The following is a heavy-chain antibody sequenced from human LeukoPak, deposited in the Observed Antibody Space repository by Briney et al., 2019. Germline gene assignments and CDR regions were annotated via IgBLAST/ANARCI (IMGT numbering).Heavy chain of an antibody. CDR1: GLTFSTYW. J-gene: IGHJ4*02. CDR3: ATISRSVSCHFDY. Sequence: GGSLRLSCEVSGLTFSTYWMHWVRQAPGKELVWVSRISGDGSTTDYAASVKGRFTVSRDNAKNTLYLQMNSLRLEDTSVYYCATISRSVSCHFDYWGQGTQVTVSS. CDR2: ISGDGSTT. D-gene: IGHD1-26*01. V-gene: IGHV3-74*01.